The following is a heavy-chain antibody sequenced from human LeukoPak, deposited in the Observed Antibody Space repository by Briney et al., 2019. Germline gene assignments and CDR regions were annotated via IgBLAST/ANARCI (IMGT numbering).Heavy chain of an antibody. V-gene: IGHV4-38-2*02. CDR2: IFHRGTT. Sequence: SETLSLTCTVSSYSISSDYYWGWIRQPPGKGLEWIGSIFHRGTTYYNPSLKSRVTISVDTSKNQFSLKLSSVTAADTAVYYCARHKYSSGWPPEGAFDIWGRGTMVTVSS. CDR1: SYSISSDYY. D-gene: IGHD6-19*01. J-gene: IGHJ3*02. CDR3: ARHKYSSGWPPEGAFDI.